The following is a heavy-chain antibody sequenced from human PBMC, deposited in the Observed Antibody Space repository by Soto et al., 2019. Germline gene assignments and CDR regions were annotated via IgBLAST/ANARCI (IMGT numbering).Heavy chain of an antibody. CDR3: AKDGYGDRPYYFDY. J-gene: IGHJ4*02. D-gene: IGHD4-17*01. Sequence: EVQLLESGGGLVQPGGSLRLSXXXXXXXXSTYALNWVRQATGKGLEWVSAIGGRGGGTYFADSVKGRFSISRDSSKNTLYLQMNSLRAEDTAVYYCAKDGYGDRPYYFDYWGQGTLVTVSS. V-gene: IGHV3-23*01. CDR1: XXXXSTYA. CDR2: IGGRGGGT.